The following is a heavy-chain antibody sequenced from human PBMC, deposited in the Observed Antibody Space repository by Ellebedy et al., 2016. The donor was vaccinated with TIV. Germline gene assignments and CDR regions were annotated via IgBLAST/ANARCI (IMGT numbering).Heavy chain of an antibody. Sequence: ASVKVSCKASGGTFSSYAISWVRQAPGQGLEWMGRIIPLLGIANYAQKFQGRVTMTRNTSISTAYMELNSLRAEDTAVYYCAKDRRVSGKDYDILTGENWFDPWGQGTLVTVSS. V-gene: IGHV1-69*04. D-gene: IGHD3-9*01. CDR1: GGTFSSYA. CDR2: IIPLLGIA. CDR3: AKDRRVSGKDYDILTGENWFDP. J-gene: IGHJ5*02.